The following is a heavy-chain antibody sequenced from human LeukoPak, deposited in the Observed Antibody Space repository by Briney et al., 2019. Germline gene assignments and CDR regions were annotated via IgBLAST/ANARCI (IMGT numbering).Heavy chain of an antibody. CDR3: STYYFAGGWFDP. Sequence: SVKVSCKASGGTFSSYAISWVRQAPGQGLEWMGGIILIFGTANYAQKFQGRVTITTDESTSTAYMELSSLRSEDTAVYYCSTYYFAGGWFDPWGQGTLVTVSS. V-gene: IGHV1-69*05. CDR2: IILIFGTA. D-gene: IGHD3-10*01. J-gene: IGHJ5*02. CDR1: GGTFSSYA.